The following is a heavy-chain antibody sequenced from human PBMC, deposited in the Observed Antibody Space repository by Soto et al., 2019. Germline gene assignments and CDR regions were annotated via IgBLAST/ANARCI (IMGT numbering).Heavy chain of an antibody. CDR3: ARSLLRFLTPFMFDP. J-gene: IGHJ5*02. Sequence: KSSETLSLTCTVSGASVSSGSYYWTWIRQPPGKGLEWLGYIYFTGITKYNPSLKSRLTISLDTSKSLFSLRLTSVTAADTAVYYCARSLLRFLTPFMFDPWGQGTLVTVSS. V-gene: IGHV4-61*03. D-gene: IGHD3-3*01. CDR1: GASVSSGSYY. CDR2: IYFTGIT.